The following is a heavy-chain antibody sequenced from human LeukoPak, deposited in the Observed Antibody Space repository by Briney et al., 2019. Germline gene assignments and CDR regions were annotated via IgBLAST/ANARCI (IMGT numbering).Heavy chain of an antibody. J-gene: IGHJ4*02. D-gene: IGHD5-18*01. CDR1: GFTFSSYS. CDR2: ISSSSSYI. V-gene: IGHV3-21*01. CDR3: ARDMGGYGYGYDY. Sequence: GGSLRLSCAASGFTFSSYSMNWVRQAPGKGLEWVSSISSSSSYIYYADSVKGRFTISRDNAKNSLYLQMNSLRAEDTAVYYCARDMGGYGYGYDYWGQGTLVTVSS.